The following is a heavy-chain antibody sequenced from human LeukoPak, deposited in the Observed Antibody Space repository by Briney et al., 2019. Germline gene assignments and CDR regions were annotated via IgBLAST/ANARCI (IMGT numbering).Heavy chain of an antibody. J-gene: IGHJ4*02. CDR1: GYSLTNYW. CDR2: IDPRDSYT. V-gene: IGHV5-10-1*01. Sequence: PGESLTISCEGSGYSLTNYWISWVRQLPGKGLEWMGRIDPRDSYTKYSPSFEGHVTISVDKSISTAFLQWNSLKASDSAMYYCATGASKVTTDFANYWGQGTQVAVSS. D-gene: IGHD4-17*01. CDR3: ATGASKVTTDFANY.